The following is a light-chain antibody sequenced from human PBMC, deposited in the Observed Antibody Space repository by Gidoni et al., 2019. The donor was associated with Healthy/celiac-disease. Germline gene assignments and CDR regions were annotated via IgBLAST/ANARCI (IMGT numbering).Light chain of an antibody. CDR2: DAA. CDR3: KQRSNWPWT. J-gene: IGKJ1*01. CDR1: QSVSSY. V-gene: IGKV3-11*01. Sequence: EIVLTQSPATLSLYPGERATLSCRASQSVSSYLAWYQQKPGQAPRLLIYDAANRATGIPARCSGSGSGTDFTLTISSLEPEDFAVYYCKQRSNWPWTCGQGTKVEIK.